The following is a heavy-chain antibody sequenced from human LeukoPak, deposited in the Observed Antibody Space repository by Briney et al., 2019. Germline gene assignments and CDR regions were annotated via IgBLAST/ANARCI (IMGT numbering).Heavy chain of an antibody. Sequence: SVKVSCKASGGTFSSYAISWVRQAPGQGLEWMGGIIPIFGTADYAQKFQGRVTITADESTSTAYMELSSVRSEDTAVYYCARDSVVVVAASYYYYGMDVWGQGTTVTVSS. J-gene: IGHJ6*02. V-gene: IGHV1-69*01. D-gene: IGHD2-15*01. CDR3: ARDSVVVVAASYYYYGMDV. CDR1: GGTFSSYA. CDR2: IIPIFGTA.